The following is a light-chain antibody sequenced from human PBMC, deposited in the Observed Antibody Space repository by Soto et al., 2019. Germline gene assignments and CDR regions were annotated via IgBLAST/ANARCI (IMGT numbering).Light chain of an antibody. V-gene: IGKV3-20*01. CDR1: QTVTSDY. J-gene: IGKJ4*01. CDR3: QQYGDSPLT. Sequence: EIVLTQSPGTLSLSPGERATLSCRASQTVTSDYLAWYQQKPGQAPRLLIYGASDRATGIPDRFSASGSGTDFTLTISRLEPQDFAIYYCQQYGDSPLTVGGGTKVDSK. CDR2: GAS.